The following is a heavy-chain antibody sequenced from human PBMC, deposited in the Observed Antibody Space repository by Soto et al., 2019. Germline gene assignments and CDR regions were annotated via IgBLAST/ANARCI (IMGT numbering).Heavy chain of an antibody. J-gene: IGHJ4*02. D-gene: IGHD1-1*01. V-gene: IGHV3-20*04. CDR3: VRGASLNVDY. CDR2: VNWDGGST. CDR1: GFIFDDYG. Sequence: EVQLVESGGGVLRPGGSLRLSCAASGFIFDDYGMSWARQAPGKGLEWVSGVNWDGGSTGYADSVKGRFTISRDNAKNFLFLQMNSLRVEDTAFYYCVRGASLNVDYWGQGTLVTVSS.